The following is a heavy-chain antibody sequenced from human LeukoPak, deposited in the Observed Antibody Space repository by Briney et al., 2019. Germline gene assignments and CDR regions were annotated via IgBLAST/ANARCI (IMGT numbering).Heavy chain of an antibody. V-gene: IGHV4-38-2*02. CDR1: GYSISNDYY. CDR3: ARVGRYYYDSSGYSTLFDY. Sequence: SETLSLTCTVSGYSISNDYYWGWIRQPPGKGLEWIGSIYHSGSRNYNPSLKSRVTISVDTSKNQFPLKLSSVTAADTAVYYCARVGRYYYDSSGYSTLFDYWGQGTLATVSS. D-gene: IGHD3-22*01. CDR2: IYHSGSR. J-gene: IGHJ4*02.